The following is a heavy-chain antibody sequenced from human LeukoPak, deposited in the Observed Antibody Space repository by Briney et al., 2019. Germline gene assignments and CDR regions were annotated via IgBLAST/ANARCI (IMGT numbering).Heavy chain of an antibody. V-gene: IGHV3-74*01. CDR1: GFTFSAYW. CDR3: ARGNYDSSGLLDY. CDR2: INSDGSST. J-gene: IGHJ4*02. D-gene: IGHD3-22*01. Sequence: PGGSLRLSCAASGFTFSAYWMHWVRQAPGKGLVWVSRINSDGSSTSYADSVKGRFTISRANAKNTLYLQMNSLRAEDTAVYYCARGNYDSSGLLDYWGQGTLVTVSS.